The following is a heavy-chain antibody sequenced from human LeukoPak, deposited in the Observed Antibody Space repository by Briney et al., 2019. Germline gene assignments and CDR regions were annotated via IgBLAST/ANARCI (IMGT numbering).Heavy chain of an antibody. CDR2: TYYRSRWLL. CDR1: GDSISSYTAA. Sequence: SQTLSLTCAISGDSISSYTAAWNWIRQSPSRGLEWLGRTYYRSRWLLDYAVPVRSRITINADTSKNRFSVQLASVTPDDTAVYYCARDGDFYGSGTLDSWSQGTLVTVSS. J-gene: IGHJ5*01. D-gene: IGHD3-10*01. V-gene: IGHV6-1*01. CDR3: ARDGDFYGSGTLDS.